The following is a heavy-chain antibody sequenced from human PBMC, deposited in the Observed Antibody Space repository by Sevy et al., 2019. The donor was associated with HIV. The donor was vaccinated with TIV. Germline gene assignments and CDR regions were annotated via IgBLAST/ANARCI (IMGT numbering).Heavy chain of an antibody. D-gene: IGHD5-12*01. CDR2: IHYTGSA. J-gene: IGHJ5*02. CDR3: TRAPPVRRGDDSLNWFYP. Sequence: SETLSLTCTVSGGSISSYYWSWIRQPPGKGLEYIGYIHYTGSANYNPSLKSRVTISVDTSKNQFSLKLSPVTAADTAVYYCTRAPPVRRGDDSLNWFYPWGQGSLVTVSS. CDR1: GGSISSYY. V-gene: IGHV4-59*01.